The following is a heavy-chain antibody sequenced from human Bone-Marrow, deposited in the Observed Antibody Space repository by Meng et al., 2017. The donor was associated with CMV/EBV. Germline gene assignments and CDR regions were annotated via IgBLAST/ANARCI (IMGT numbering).Heavy chain of an antibody. CDR3: ARDIPYSGNYEFEY. J-gene: IGHJ4*02. Sequence: GGSLRLSCAASGFTFSSYEMNWVRQAPGKGLEWVSYISSSGSTIYYADSVKGRFTISRDNAKNSLYLQMNSLRGEDTAVYYCARDIPYSGNYEFEYWGQGTLVTVSS. V-gene: IGHV3-48*03. CDR2: ISSSGSTI. D-gene: IGHD1-26*01. CDR1: GFTFSSYE.